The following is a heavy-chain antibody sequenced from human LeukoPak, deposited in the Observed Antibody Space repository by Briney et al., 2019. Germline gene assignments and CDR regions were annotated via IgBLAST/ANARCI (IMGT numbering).Heavy chain of an antibody. Sequence: GALVKVSCKASGGTFSSYAISWVRQAPGQGLEWMGGIIPIFGTANYAQKFQGRVTITADESTSTAYMELSSLRSEDTAVYYCAREKETTVTTSSYYYYYMDVWGKGTTVTVSS. CDR3: AREKETTVTTSSYYYYYMDV. V-gene: IGHV1-69*01. CDR1: GGTFSSYA. D-gene: IGHD4-11*01. J-gene: IGHJ6*03. CDR2: IIPIFGTA.